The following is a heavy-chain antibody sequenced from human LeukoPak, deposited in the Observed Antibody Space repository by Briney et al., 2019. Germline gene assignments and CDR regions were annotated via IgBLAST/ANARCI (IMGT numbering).Heavy chain of an antibody. V-gene: IGHV3-21*01. J-gene: IGHJ3*02. CDR1: GFTLSSHS. CDR3: ARGYSNYGYTFDM. Sequence: PGGSLRLSCGASGFTLSSHSMNWVRQAPGKGLEWVSSISSSSSHIYYADSVKGRFTISRDNAKNSLYLQMNSLRAEDTAVYPCARGYSNYGYTFDMWGQGTMVTVSS. CDR2: ISSSSSHI. D-gene: IGHD4-11*01.